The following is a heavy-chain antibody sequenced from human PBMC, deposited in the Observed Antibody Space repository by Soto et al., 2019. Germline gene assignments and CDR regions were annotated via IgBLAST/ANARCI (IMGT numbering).Heavy chain of an antibody. CDR1: GFTFSDYY. CDR3: ARDHNRSYYCDSSGYYLAFDI. Sequence: PGGSLRLSCAASGFTFSDYYMSWIRQAPGKGLEWVSYISSSGSTIYYADSVKGRFTISRDNAKNSLYLQMNSLRAEDTAVYYCARDHNRSYYCDSSGYYLAFDIWGQGTMVTVSS. J-gene: IGHJ3*02. D-gene: IGHD3-22*01. CDR2: ISSSGSTI. V-gene: IGHV3-11*01.